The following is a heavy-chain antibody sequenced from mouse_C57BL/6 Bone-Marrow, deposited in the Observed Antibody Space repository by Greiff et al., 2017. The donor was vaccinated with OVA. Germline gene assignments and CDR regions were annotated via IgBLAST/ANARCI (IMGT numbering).Heavy chain of an antibody. CDR2: IYPGSGNT. J-gene: IGHJ2*01. D-gene: IGHD1-1*01. Sequence: QVQLQQSGAELVRPGASVKLSCKASGYTFTDYYINWVKQRPGQGLEWIARIYPGSGNTYYNEKFKGKATLTAEKSSSTAYLQLSSLTSEDSAVYFCARERKPYYYGSSFDYWGQGTTLTVSS. V-gene: IGHV1-76*01. CDR1: GYTFTDYY. CDR3: ARERKPYYYGSSFDY.